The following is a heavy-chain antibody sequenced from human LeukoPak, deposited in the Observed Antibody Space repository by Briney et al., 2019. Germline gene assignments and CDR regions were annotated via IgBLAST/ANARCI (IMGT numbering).Heavy chain of an antibody. J-gene: IGHJ2*01. CDR3: ARAGYDTSGFWYFDL. Sequence: ETLPLTCSVSGGSISNYYWSWIRQPPGKGLEWIGSMYYSGSTNYNPSLKSRATISEDTSKKQFSLKLSSVTAADTAVYYCARAGYDTSGFWYFDLWGRGTLVTVSS. CDR1: GGSISNYY. D-gene: IGHD3-22*01. CDR2: MYYSGST. V-gene: IGHV4-59*01.